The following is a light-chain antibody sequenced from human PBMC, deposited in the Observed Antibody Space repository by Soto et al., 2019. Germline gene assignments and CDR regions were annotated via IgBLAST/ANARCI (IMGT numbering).Light chain of an antibody. J-gene: IGKJ1*01. CDR1: QSVSSN. CDR2: GAS. Sequence: EIVMTQSPATLSVYPGERATLFCRASQSVSSNLAWYQQKPGQAPRLLIYGASTRATGIPARFSGSGSGTEFTLTISSLQSEDCAVYFCQQYNNWPRTFGQGTKV. CDR3: QQYNNWPRT. V-gene: IGKV3-15*01.